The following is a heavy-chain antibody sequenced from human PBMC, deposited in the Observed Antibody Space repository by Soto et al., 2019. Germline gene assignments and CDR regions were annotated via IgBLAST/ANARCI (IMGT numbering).Heavy chain of an antibody. CDR1: GLTVRSNY. Sequence: EVQLVETGGGLIQPGGSLRLSCAASGLTVRSNYMSWVRQAPGKGLEWDSLIFSGGSTYYADSVKGRFTISRDNSKNMVYLQMNSLRAEDTAVYYCAGEVGSGGWYYYYFGMDAWGQGTTVTVSS. CDR3: AGEVGSGGWYYYYFGMDA. V-gene: IGHV3-53*02. J-gene: IGHJ6*02. CDR2: IFSGGST. D-gene: IGHD6-19*01.